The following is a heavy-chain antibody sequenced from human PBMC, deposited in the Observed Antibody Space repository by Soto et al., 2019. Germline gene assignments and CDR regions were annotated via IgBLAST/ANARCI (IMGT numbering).Heavy chain of an antibody. J-gene: IGHJ6*02. D-gene: IGHD5-12*01. CDR1: GYTFTGYY. CDR2: INPNSGGT. Sequence: VASLKVSCKASGYTFTGYYMHWVRQAPGQGLEWMGWINPNSGGTNYAQKFQGRVTMTRDTSISTAYMELSRLRSDDTAVYYCARDLRGTYYYYYGMDVWGQGTTVTVSS. V-gene: IGHV1-2*02. CDR3: ARDLRGTYYYYYGMDV.